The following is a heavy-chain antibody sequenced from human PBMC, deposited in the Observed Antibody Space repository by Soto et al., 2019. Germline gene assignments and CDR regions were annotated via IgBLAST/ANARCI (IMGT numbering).Heavy chain of an antibody. J-gene: IGHJ4*02. CDR2: IHYTGST. D-gene: IGHD2-8*01. Sequence: SETLSLTCTVSGDSFSTYYRSWIRQPPGKGLEWIGYIHYTGSTSYNPSLKSRVTISLDTSSIQFSLKLRSVTAADTAIYYCARLPGNTYGLFDYWGQGALVTVSS. CDR1: GDSFSTYY. CDR3: ARLPGNTYGLFDY. V-gene: IGHV4-59*01.